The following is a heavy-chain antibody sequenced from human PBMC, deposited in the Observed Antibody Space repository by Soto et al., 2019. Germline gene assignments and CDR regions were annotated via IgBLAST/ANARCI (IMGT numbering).Heavy chain of an antibody. CDR2: INHSGST. D-gene: IGHD5-18*01. CDR1: GGSFSGYY. V-gene: IGHV4-34*01. J-gene: IGHJ4*02. CDR3: ARVTYSYGSYPLGI. Sequence: PSETLSLTCAVYGGSFSGYYWSWIRQPPGKGLEWIGEINHSGSTNYNPSLKSRVTISVDTSKNQFSLKLSSVTAADTAVYYCARVTYSYGSYPLGIWGQGTLVTVSS.